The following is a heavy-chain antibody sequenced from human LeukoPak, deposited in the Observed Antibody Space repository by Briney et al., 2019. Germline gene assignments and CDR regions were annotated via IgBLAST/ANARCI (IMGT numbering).Heavy chain of an antibody. D-gene: IGHD2-15*01. CDR2: INHRGST. V-gene: IGHV4-34*01. J-gene: IGHJ6*03. CDR3: ARHGMTWDIVSATLYYYMDV. Sequence: SSETLSLTCAVYGGSFSGYYWSWIRQPPGKGLEWIGEINHRGSTNYNPSLKSRVTISVDTSKNQFSLKLSSVTAADTAVYYCARHGMTWDIVSATLYYYMDVWAKGPRSPSP. CDR1: GGSFSGYY.